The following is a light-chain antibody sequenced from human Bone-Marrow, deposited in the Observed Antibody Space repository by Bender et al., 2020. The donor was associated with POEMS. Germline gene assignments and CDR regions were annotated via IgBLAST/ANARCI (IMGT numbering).Light chain of an antibody. V-gene: IGLV2-23*01. CDR2: EGN. Sequence: QSVLTQPASVSGSPGQSITISCTGTSSDIGSYDLVSWYQKHPGNALKLIVYEGNERPSGVSERFSGSKSGNTASLTISGLQAEDEADYYCCSYAGSSYWVFGGGTRLTVL. J-gene: IGLJ3*02. CDR3: CSYAGSSYWV. CDR1: SSDIGSYDL.